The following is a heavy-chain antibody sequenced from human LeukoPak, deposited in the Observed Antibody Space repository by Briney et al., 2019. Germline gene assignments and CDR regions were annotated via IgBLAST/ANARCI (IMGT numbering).Heavy chain of an antibody. CDR2: INHSGST. J-gene: IGHJ4*02. V-gene: IGHV4-34*01. Sequence: SETLSLTCAVYGGSFSGYYWSWIRQPPGKGLEWIGEINHSGSTNYNPSLKSRVTISVDTSKNQFSLKLSSVTAADTAVYYCARDYGDYGGWDYWGQGTLVTVSS. D-gene: IGHD4-17*01. CDR3: ARDYGDYGGWDY. CDR1: GGSFSGYY.